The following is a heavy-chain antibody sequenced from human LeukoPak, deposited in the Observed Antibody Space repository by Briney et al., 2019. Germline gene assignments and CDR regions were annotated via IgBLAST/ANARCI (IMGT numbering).Heavy chain of an antibody. CDR1: GYSISSGYY. J-gene: IGHJ6*03. CDR2: INHSGST. D-gene: IGHD2-21*01. V-gene: IGHV4-38-2*02. CDR3: ARYSGFYYYYYMDV. Sequence: ETLSLTRTVSGYSISSGYYWGWIRQPPGKGLEWIGEINHSGSTNYNPSLKSRVTISVDTSKNQFSLKLSSVTAADTAVYYCARYSGFYYYYYMDVWGKGTTVTVSS.